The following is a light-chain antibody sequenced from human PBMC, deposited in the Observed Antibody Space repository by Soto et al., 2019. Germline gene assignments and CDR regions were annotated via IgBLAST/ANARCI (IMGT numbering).Light chain of an antibody. CDR3: QSYDNSLNEWV. J-gene: IGLJ3*02. V-gene: IGLV1-40*01. CDR2: GNN. Sequence: QAVVTQPPSVSGAPGRRVTISCTGTASSIAARYDVHWYQQIPGKAPKLLIYGNNNRPSGVPDRFSASKSGISASLAITGLQADDEADYYCQSYDNSLNEWVFGGGTKLTVL. CDR1: ASSIAARYD.